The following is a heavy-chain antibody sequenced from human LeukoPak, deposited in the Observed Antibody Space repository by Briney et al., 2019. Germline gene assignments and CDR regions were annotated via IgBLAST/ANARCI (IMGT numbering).Heavy chain of an antibody. V-gene: IGHV3-48*02. CDR2: IIGSGDVI. CDR3: ARVGGPTLSYHYVDS. J-gene: IGHJ4*02. CDR1: GVTFSIYS. D-gene: IGHD3-16*01. Sequence: PGGSLRLSCAASGVTFSIYSMNWVRQAPGKGLEWVSFIIGSGDVIYYADSSKGRFTISRDNAKNSLYLHMNSLRDEDTAVYCCARVGGPTLSYHYVDSWGQKALVTVSP.